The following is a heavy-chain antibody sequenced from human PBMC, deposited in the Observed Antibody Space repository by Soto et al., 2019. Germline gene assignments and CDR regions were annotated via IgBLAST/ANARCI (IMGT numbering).Heavy chain of an antibody. CDR3: ARAYSSGWYGILDY. CDR2: ISSSGSTI. J-gene: IGHJ4*02. V-gene: IGHV3-11*01. D-gene: IGHD6-19*01. CDR1: GFTFSDYY. Sequence: GGSLRLSCAASGFTFSDYYMSWIRQAPGKGLEWVSYISSSGSTIYYADSVKGRFTTSRDNAKNSLYLQMNSLRAEDTAVYYCARAYSSGWYGILDYWGQGTLVTVSS.